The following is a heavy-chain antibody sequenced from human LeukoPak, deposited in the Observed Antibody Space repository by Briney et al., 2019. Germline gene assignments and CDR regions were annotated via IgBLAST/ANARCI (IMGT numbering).Heavy chain of an antibody. CDR1: GGTFSSYA. J-gene: IGHJ6*02. CDR2: IIPIFGTA. V-gene: IGHV1-69*13. Sequence: SVKVSCKASGGTFSSYAISWVRQAPGQGLEWMGGIIPIFGTANYAQKFQGRVTITADESTSTAYMELSSLRSEDTAVYYCARDGRDGYNYNYYYSMDVWGQGTTVTVSS. CDR3: ARDGRDGYNYNYYYSMDV. D-gene: IGHD5-24*01.